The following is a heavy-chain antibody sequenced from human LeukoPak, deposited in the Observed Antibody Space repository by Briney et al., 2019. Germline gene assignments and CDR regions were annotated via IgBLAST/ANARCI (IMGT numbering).Heavy chain of an antibody. J-gene: IGHJ3*02. CDR1: NYTFTSYG. Sequence: ASVEVSCKASNYTFTSYGISWVRQAPGQGLEWMGWINPYKGNTIYAQKVQDRVTMTTDTSTSTAYMELRSLRSDDTAVYYCARGRVRRDAFDIWGQGTMVTVSS. V-gene: IGHV1-18*01. D-gene: IGHD5/OR15-5a*01. CDR2: INPYKGNT. CDR3: ARGRVRRDAFDI.